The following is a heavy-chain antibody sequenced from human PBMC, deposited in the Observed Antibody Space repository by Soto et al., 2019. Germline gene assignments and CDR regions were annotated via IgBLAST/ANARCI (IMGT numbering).Heavy chain of an antibody. J-gene: IGHJ4*02. CDR1: GYTFTSYG. CDR3: ARDGYIDSSGYRSDFDY. D-gene: IGHD3-22*01. CDR2: ISAYNGNT. V-gene: IGHV1-18*01. Sequence: QVQLVQSGAEVKKPGASVKVSCKASGYTFTSYGISWVRQAPGQGLEWMGWISAYNGNTNYAQKLKGRVTMTTDTYARTADMELRSWRSDDTAVYYCARDGYIDSSGYRSDFDYWAQGTLVTVSS.